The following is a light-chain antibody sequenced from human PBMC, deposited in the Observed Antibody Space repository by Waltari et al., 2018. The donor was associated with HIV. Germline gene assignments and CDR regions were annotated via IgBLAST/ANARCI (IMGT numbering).Light chain of an antibody. CDR1: SSDVGGYNY. V-gene: IGLV2-8*01. CDR3: SSYAGSNNWV. CDR2: EVS. Sequence: QSALTQPPSASGSPGQSVTISCTGTSSDVGGYNYVSWYQQHPGKAPKLMIYEVSKRPSGVPVRFSCSKSGNTASLTVSGLQAEDEADYYCSSYAGSNNWVFGGGTKLTVL. J-gene: IGLJ3*02.